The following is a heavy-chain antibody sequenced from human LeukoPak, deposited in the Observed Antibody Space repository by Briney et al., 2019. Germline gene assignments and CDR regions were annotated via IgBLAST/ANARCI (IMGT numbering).Heavy chain of an antibody. CDR1: RFTFSSYE. D-gene: IGHD4-17*01. Sequence: GGSLRLSCAASRFTFSSYEMNWVSQPRGKGLEWVSHISSSGNNIHYADSVKGRFTVSRDNAKNSVCLQMNSLRAEDTAVYYCARDEEGDYDFDYWGQGTLVTVSS. CDR3: ARDEEGDYDFDY. CDR2: ISSSGNNI. J-gene: IGHJ4*02. V-gene: IGHV3-48*03.